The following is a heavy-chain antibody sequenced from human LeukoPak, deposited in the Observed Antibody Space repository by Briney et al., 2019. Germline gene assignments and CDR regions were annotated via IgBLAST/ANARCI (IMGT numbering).Heavy chain of an antibody. Sequence: GGSLRLSCAASGFTFDDYGMSWGRQAPGRGLERVSGINWNGGRTGYADSVKGRFTISRDNAKNSLYLQMNSLRAEDTALYYCARDLASSDVWGKGTTLTVSS. J-gene: IGHJ6*04. CDR3: ARDLASSDV. D-gene: IGHD3-16*01. CDR2: INWNGGRT. CDR1: GFTFDDYG. V-gene: IGHV3-20*04.